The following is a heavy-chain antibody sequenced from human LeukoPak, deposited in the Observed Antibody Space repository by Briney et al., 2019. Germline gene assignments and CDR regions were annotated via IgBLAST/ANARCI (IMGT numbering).Heavy chain of an antibody. V-gene: IGHV3-21*01. D-gene: IGHD3-10*01. CDR1: GFTFSSYS. Sequence: GGSLRLSCAASGFTFSSYSMNWVRQAPGKGLEWVSSISSSSSYIYYADSVKGQFTISRDNAKNSLYLQMNSLRAEDTAVYYCASDPRRGSGRIPDYWGQGTLVTVSS. J-gene: IGHJ4*02. CDR2: ISSSSSYI. CDR3: ASDPRRGSGRIPDY.